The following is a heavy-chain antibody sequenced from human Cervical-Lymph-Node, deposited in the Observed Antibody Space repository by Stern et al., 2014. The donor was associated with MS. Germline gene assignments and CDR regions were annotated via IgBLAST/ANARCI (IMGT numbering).Heavy chain of an antibody. CDR2: IYYSGST. J-gene: IGHJ4*02. CDR1: GGSISSSSYY. CDR3: ARRWAGTAWGYFDY. Sequence: QLQLQESGPGLVKPSETLSLTCTVSGGSISSSSYYWGWIRQPPGKGLEWIGSIYYSGSTYYNPSLKSRVTISVDTSKNQFSLELSSVTAADTAVYYCARRWAGTAWGYFDYWGQGTLVTVSS. D-gene: IGHD6-19*01. V-gene: IGHV4-39*01.